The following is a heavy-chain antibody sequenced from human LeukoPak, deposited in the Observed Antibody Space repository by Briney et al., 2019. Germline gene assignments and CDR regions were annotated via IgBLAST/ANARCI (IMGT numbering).Heavy chain of an antibody. Sequence: PSETLSLTCTVSGGSLSGFYWSWIRQPPGKGLEWIGYVYYSGSTTYNPSLKSRVTISVDTSKNQFSLRLGSVTAADTAVYYCARDSTTMDARRFDPWGQGTLVTVSS. CDR2: VYYSGST. V-gene: IGHV4-59*01. J-gene: IGHJ5*02. D-gene: IGHD1-1*01. CDR1: GGSLSGFY. CDR3: ARDSTTMDARRFDP.